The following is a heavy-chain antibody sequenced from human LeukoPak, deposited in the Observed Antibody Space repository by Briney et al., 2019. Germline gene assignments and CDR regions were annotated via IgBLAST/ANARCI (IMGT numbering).Heavy chain of an antibody. Sequence: SGPTLVNPTQTLTLTCTFSGFSLITSGMCVSWIRQPPGKALEWPALIDWDDDKYYSTSLKTRLTISKDTFKNQVVLTMTNMDPVDTATYYCARISAYGDYYFDYWGQGTLVSVSS. CDR1: GFSLITSGMC. V-gene: IGHV2-70*01. D-gene: IGHD4-17*01. J-gene: IGHJ4*02. CDR2: IDWDDDK. CDR3: ARISAYGDYYFDY.